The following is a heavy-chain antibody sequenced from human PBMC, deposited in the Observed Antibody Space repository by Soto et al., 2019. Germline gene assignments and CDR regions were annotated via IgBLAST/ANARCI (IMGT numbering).Heavy chain of an antibody. V-gene: IGHV1-69*13. D-gene: IGHD2-15*01. J-gene: IGHJ5*02. CDR2: IIPIFGTA. CDR3: ARVCSGGSCYNS. Sequence: SVKVSCKASGGTFSSYAISWVRQAPGQGLEWMGGIIPIFGTANYAQKFQGRVTITADESTSTAYMELSSLRSEDTAVYYCARVCSGGSCYNSWGQGTLVTVSS. CDR1: GGTFSSYA.